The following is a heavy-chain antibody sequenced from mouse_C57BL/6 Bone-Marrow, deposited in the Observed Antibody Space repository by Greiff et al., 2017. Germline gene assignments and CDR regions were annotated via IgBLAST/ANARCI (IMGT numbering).Heavy chain of an antibody. CDR1: GFTFSSYA. D-gene: IGHD2-3*01. J-gene: IGHJ4*01. CDR3: ASDRLLPYLYAMDY. Sequence: EVKLVESGGGLVKPGGSLKLSCAASGFTFSSYAMSWVRQTPEKRLEWVATISDGGSYTYYPDNVKGRFTISRDNAKNNLYLQMRQLKAEDTAMYFCASDRLLPYLYAMDYWGQGTSVTVSS. CDR2: ISDGGSYT. V-gene: IGHV5-4*03.